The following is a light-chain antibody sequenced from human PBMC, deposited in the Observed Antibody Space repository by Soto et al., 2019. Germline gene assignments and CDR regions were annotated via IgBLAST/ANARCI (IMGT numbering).Light chain of an antibody. Sequence: QSALTQPASVSGSPGQSITISCTGTSSDVGGYNYVSWYQQHPGKAPKLMIYDVSTRPSGVPDRFSGSKSGNTASLTISGVQAEDEADYYCSSYTRSSTLVFGGGTKVTVL. CDR1: SSDVGGYNY. J-gene: IGLJ2*01. V-gene: IGLV2-14*01. CDR3: SSYTRSSTLV. CDR2: DVS.